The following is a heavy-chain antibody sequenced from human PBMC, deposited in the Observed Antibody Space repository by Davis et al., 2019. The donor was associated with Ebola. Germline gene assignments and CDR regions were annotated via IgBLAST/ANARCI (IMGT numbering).Heavy chain of an antibody. CDR3: ARDEGAMVAVAPGYYHYGMDV. CDR2: INPSAGTT. D-gene: IGHD6-19*01. J-gene: IGHJ6*02. V-gene: IGHV1-46*01. Sequence: AASVKVSCKASGYTFTSYYIHWVRQAPGQGLEWMGIINPSAGTTRYAQKFQGRVTMTRDTSTSTVYMELSSLRSEDTAVYYCARDEGAMVAVAPGYYHYGMDVGGQGTTVTVSS. CDR1: GYTFTSYY.